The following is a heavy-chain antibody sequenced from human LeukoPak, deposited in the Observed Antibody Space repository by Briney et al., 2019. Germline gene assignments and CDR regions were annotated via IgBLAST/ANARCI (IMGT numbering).Heavy chain of an antibody. CDR3: AKDRHSGYVAYYFDY. Sequence: GGSLRLSCAASGFTFSSYALNWVRQAPGKGLEWVSGISATGDYTSYADSVKGRFTISRDNSKNTPYLQMNSLRAEDTAVYYCAKDRHSGYVAYYFDYWGQGTLVTVSS. D-gene: IGHD5-12*01. CDR1: GFTFSSYA. J-gene: IGHJ4*02. V-gene: IGHV3-23*01. CDR2: ISATGDYT.